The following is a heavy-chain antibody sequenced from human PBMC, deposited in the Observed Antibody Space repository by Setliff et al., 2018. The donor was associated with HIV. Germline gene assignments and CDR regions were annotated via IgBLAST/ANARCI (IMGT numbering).Heavy chain of an antibody. V-gene: IGHV3-43D*04. CDR3: VKPHTLYSNPLISYFDY. D-gene: IGHD5-12*01. J-gene: IGHJ4*02. CDR2: ISWDGTST. CDR1: GFTFDDYA. Sequence: GGSLRLSCAASGFTFDDYAMHWVRQAPGKGLEWVSLISWDGTSTYYADSVRGRFTISRDTSENSLYLQMNSLRAEDTAFYYCVKPHTLYSNPLISYFDYWGQGTLVTVSS.